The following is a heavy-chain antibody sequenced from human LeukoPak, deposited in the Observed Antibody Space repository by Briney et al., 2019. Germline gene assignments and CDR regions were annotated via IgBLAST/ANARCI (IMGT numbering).Heavy chain of an antibody. CDR3: SKTSIVGPTAIDY. D-gene: IGHD1-26*01. Sequence: GGSLRLSCAASGFTFSSHAMSWVRQAPGKGLEWVSAISTSGGTTDYADSVKGRFTFSRDNSKNTLYLQLNSLRAEDTAVYYCSKTSIVGPTAIDYWGQGTLVTVSS. V-gene: IGHV3-23*01. CDR1: GFTFSSHA. J-gene: IGHJ4*02. CDR2: ISTSGGTT.